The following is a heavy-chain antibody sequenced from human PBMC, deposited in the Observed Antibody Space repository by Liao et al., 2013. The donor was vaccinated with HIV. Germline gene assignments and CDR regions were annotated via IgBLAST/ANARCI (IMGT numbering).Heavy chain of an antibody. Sequence: QVQLQQWGAGLLKPSETLSLTCAVYGGSFSTYYWSWIRQPPGKGLEWIGEINHSGSTNYNPSLKSRVTISVDTSKNQFSLKLSSVTAADTAVYYCARVAFGILRYYMDVWGKGTTVTVSS. CDR1: GGSFSTYY. D-gene: IGHD3-3*01. V-gene: IGHV4-34*01. CDR3: ARVAFGILRYYMDV. J-gene: IGHJ6*03. CDR2: INHSGST.